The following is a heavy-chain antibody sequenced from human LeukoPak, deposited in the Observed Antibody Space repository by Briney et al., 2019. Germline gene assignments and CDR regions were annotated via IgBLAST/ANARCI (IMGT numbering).Heavy chain of an antibody. V-gene: IGHV5-51*01. CDR1: GYSFTSYW. CDR3: ARYYYDSSGYTPHYYFDY. J-gene: IGHJ4*02. Sequence: GESLKTSFYGSGYSFTSYWICWVRQMPGKGLEWMGIIYPGDSDTRYSPSFQGQVTISADKSISTAYLQWSSLKASDTAMYYCARYYYDSSGYTPHYYFDYWGQGTLVTVSS. CDR2: IYPGDSDT. D-gene: IGHD3-22*01.